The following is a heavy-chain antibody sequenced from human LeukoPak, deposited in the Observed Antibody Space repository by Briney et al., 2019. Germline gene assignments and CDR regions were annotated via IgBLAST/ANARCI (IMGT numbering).Heavy chain of an antibody. J-gene: IGHJ4*02. CDR3: AKGTDYGDYGYFDY. CDR1: GFTFSSYA. V-gene: IGHV3-23*01. CDR2: ISGSGGST. Sequence: PGGTLRLSCAASGFTFSSYAMSWVRQAPGKGLEWVSAISGSGGSTYYADSVKGRFTISRDNSKNTLYLQMNSLRAEDTAVYYCAKGTDYGDYGYFDYWGQGTLVTVSS. D-gene: IGHD4-17*01.